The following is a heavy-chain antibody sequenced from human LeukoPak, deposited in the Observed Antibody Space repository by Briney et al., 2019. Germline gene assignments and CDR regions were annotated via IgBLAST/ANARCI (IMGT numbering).Heavy chain of an antibody. CDR1: GYTFTSYD. D-gene: IGHD6-13*01. Sequence: GASVKVSCKASGYTFTSYDINWVRQATGQGLEWMGWMNPNSGNTGYAQKFQGRVTMTRNTSISTAYMELSSLRSEDTAVYYCARGLAAAGKDYYYYGMGVWGQGTTVTVSS. V-gene: IGHV1-8*01. CDR2: MNPNSGNT. J-gene: IGHJ6*02. CDR3: ARGLAAAGKDYYYYGMGV.